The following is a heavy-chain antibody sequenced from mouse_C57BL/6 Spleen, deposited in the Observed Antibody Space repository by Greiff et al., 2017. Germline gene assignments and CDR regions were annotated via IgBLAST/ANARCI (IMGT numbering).Heavy chain of an antibody. V-gene: IGHV5-9-1*02. D-gene: IGHD2-4*01. Sequence: EVMLVESGEGLVKPGGSLKLSCAASGFTFSSYAMSWVRQTPEKRLEWVAYISSGGDYNYYADTLQGRFTISRDNARNTLYLQMSSLKSEDTAMYYCTGEGIYYDYDGLWFAYWGQGTLVTVSA. CDR2: ISSGGDYN. CDR3: TGEGIYYDYDGLWFAY. CDR1: GFTFSSYA. J-gene: IGHJ3*01.